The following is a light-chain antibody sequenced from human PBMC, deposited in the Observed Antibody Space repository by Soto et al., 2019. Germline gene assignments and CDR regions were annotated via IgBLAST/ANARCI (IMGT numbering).Light chain of an antibody. J-gene: IGKJ5*01. CDR3: QQYGSSPIT. CDR1: QWIGDT. Sequence: EVVMRQSPATLSVSPGEGATLSCRASQWIGDTLAWYQHKPGQAPRLLIYGASSRATGIPDRFSGSGSGTDFTLTISRLEPEDFAVYYCQQYGSSPITFGQGTRLEIK. V-gene: IGKV3-20*01. CDR2: GAS.